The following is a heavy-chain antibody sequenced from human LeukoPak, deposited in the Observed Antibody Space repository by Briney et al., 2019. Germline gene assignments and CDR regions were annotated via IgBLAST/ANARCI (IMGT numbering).Heavy chain of an antibody. CDR2: IYSGGST. J-gene: IGHJ3*02. CDR1: GFTVSSNF. D-gene: IGHD1-26*01. V-gene: IGHV3-53*01. Sequence: GRSLRLSCAASGFTVSSNFMNWVRQAPGKGLEWVSIIYSGGSTYYADSVKGRFTISRDNSKNTLYLQMNSLRAEDTAVYYCASPGGSGGNAFDIWGQGTMVTVSS. CDR3: ASPGGSGGNAFDI.